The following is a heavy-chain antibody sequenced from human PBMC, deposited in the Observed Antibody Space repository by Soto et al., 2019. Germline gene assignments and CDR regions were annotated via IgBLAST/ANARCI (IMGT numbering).Heavy chain of an antibody. D-gene: IGHD6-13*01. CDR2: IIPILGIA. V-gene: IGHV1-69*04. J-gene: IGHJ4*02. CDR3: ARDLVDIAADH. CDR1: GGTFSSYT. Sequence: ASVKVSCKASGGTFSSYTISWVRQAPGQGLEWMGRIIPILGIANYAQKFQGRVTITADKSTSTAYMELSSLRSEDTAVYYCARDLVDIAADHWGQGTLVTVSS.